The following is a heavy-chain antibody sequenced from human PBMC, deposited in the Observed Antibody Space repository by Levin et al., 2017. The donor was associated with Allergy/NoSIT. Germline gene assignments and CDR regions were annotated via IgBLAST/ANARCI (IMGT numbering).Heavy chain of an antibody. CDR2: IKSKTDGGTT. CDR3: TTDDRGWPPLTIAVVWYYFDY. J-gene: IGHJ4*02. Sequence: GGSLRLSCAASGFTFSNAWMSWVRQAPGKGLEWVGRIKSKTDGGTTDYAAPVKGRFTISRDDSKNTLYLQMNSLKTEDTAVYYCTTDDRGWPPLTIAVVWYYFDYWGQGTLVTVSS. V-gene: IGHV3-15*01. D-gene: IGHD6-19*01. CDR1: GFTFSNAW.